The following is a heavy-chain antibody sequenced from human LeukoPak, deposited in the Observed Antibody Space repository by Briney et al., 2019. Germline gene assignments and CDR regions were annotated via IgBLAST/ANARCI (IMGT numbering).Heavy chain of an antibody. D-gene: IGHD2-15*01. CDR3: ARGMGGTYCSGDSCYPYYFDY. CDR2: INHSGST. CDR1: GGSFSGYY. Sequence: SETLSLTCAVYGGSFSGYYWSWIRQPPGKGLEWIGEINHSGSTNYNPSLKSRVTISVDTSKNQFSLKLSSVTAADTAVYYCARGMGGTYCSGDSCYPYYFDYWGQGTLVTVSS. V-gene: IGHV4-34*01. J-gene: IGHJ4*02.